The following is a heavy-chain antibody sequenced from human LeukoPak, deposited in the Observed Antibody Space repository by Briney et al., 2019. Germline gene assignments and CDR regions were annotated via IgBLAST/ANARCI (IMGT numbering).Heavy chain of an antibody. J-gene: IGHJ6*02. CDR3: VRPYRYSFGPNFYYYVMDV. CDR1: GFIVSGNH. V-gene: IGHV3-53*04. D-gene: IGHD5-18*01. CDR2: IYSGGTT. Sequence: GGSLRLSCGASGFIVSGNHMSWVRQAPGKGLEWVSVIYSGGTTYYADPVKGRFTVSRHNSNNTLYLQMNSLRTEDTAVYFCVRPYRYSFGPNFYYYVMDVWGQGTTVTVSS.